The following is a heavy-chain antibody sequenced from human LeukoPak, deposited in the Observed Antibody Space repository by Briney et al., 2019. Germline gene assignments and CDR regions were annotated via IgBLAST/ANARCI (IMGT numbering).Heavy chain of an antibody. CDR2: ISSSSTTI. CDR3: ARRYCSSTSCYLSLDY. J-gene: IGHJ4*02. Sequence: GGSLRLSCAASGFTFSSYSMNWVRQAPGKGLEWVTYISSSSTTIYYADSVRGRFTISRDNAKNSLYLQMNSLRAEDTAVYYCARRYCSSTSCYLSLDYWGQGTLVTVSS. D-gene: IGHD2-2*01. CDR1: GFTFSSYS. V-gene: IGHV3-48*01.